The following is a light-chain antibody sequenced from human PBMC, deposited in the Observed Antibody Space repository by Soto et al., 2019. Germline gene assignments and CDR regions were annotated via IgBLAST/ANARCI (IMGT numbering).Light chain of an antibody. CDR3: QQYNNWPPLT. V-gene: IGKV3-15*01. CDR1: HSVSRN. CDR2: GAS. Sequence: EIVMTQSPATLSVSPGERATLSCRASHSVSRNLAWDQQKPGQAPRLLIYGASTRATGIPARFSGSGSGTEFTLTISRLQSEDFAIYYCQQYNNWPPLTFGGGTKVEIK. J-gene: IGKJ4*01.